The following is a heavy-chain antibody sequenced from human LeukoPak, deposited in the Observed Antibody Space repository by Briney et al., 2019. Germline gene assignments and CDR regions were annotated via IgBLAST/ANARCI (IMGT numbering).Heavy chain of an antibody. V-gene: IGHV4-59*01. J-gene: IGHJ6*03. Sequence: SETLSLTCSVSGDSISSNYWIWLRQSPGKGLERIGDIHYRGRTTYNPSLKSRVAMSLDTSKNQFSLRLSSVTAADTAVYYCARDREAVRPSHYHYYMDVWGKGTTVTVSS. CDR3: ARDREAVRPSHYHYYMDV. CDR1: GDSISSNY. D-gene: IGHD6-6*01. CDR2: IHYRGRT.